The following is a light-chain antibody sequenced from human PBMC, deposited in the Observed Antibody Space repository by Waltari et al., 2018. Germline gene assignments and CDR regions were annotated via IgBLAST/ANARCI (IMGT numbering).Light chain of an antibody. CDR1: SSNFGAGYD. CDR2: GNT. CDR3: QSFDSSLSASV. J-gene: IGLJ2*01. V-gene: IGLV1-40*01. Sequence: QSVLTQPPSMSGAPGQTVTIPCTGGSSNFGAGYDVHWYQQFPGTSPKHLLFGNTNPPPGVPGRFSCARSGTSASLAISGLRSEDEAVYYCQSFDSSLSASVFGGGTKLTVL.